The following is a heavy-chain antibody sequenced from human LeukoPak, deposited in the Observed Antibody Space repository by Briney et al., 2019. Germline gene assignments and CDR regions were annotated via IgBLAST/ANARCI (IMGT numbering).Heavy chain of an antibody. J-gene: IGHJ5*02. D-gene: IGHD2/OR15-2a*01. V-gene: IGHV4-4*07. CDR3: ARSTTLASTNWFDP. CDR2: IYTSGST. Sequence: SETLSLTCIVSGGSISNYYWSWIRQPAGKGLEWIGRIYTSGSTNYNPSLRRRVTMSLDTSKNQFSLKLTSVTAADTAVYYCARSTTLASTNWFDPWGQGTLVTVSS. CDR1: GGSISNYY.